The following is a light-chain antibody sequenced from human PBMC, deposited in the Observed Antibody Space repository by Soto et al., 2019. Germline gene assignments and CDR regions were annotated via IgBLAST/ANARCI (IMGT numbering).Light chain of an antibody. CDR1: SSDIGTYNH. Sequence: QSVLTQPASVSGSPGQSIAISCARTSSDIGTYNHVSWYQQHPGKAPQLIIYEDINRPSGLSSRFSGSKSGNTASLTISGLQAEDEADYFCCSYTTSSTLVCGTGTKVTVL. V-gene: IGLV2-14*01. CDR3: CSYTTSSTLV. J-gene: IGLJ1*01. CDR2: EDI.